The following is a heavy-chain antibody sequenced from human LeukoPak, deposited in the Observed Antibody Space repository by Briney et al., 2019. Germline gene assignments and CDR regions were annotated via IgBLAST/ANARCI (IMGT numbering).Heavy chain of an antibody. CDR1: GFTFSSYSMN. J-gene: IGHJ6*03. Sequence: GSLRLSCAASGFTFSSYSMNWVRQAPGKGLEWIASIYYNESTYYNPSLKSRVTISVDTSNNHFSLKLSFVTAADTSVYYCARERIHGIAARRQPMDVWGKGTTVTISS. CDR3: ARERIHGIAARRQPMDV. CDR2: IYYNEST. V-gene: IGHV4-39*02. D-gene: IGHD6-6*01.